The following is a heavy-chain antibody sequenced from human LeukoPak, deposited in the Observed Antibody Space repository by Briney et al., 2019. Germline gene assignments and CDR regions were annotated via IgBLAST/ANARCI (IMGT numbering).Heavy chain of an antibody. Sequence: GGSLRLSCAASGFTFSSYGISWVRQAPGKGLEWVSAISASGGTTYYADSVKGHFTISRDNSKNTLYLQMNSLRAEDTAVYYCAIRALTTPPYWGQGTLVTVSS. J-gene: IGHJ4*02. V-gene: IGHV3-23*01. CDR2: ISASGGTT. CDR1: GFTFSSYG. CDR3: AIRALTTPPY. D-gene: IGHD4-17*01.